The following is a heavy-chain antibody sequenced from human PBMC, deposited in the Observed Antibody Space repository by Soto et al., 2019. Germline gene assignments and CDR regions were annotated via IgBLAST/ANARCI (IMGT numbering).Heavy chain of an antibody. CDR1: GGSFSGYY. CDR3: ARGGLWFGELLGYYYYYGMDV. Sequence: SETLSLTCAVYGGSFSGYYWSWIRQPPGKGLEWIGEINHSGSTNYNPSLKSRVTISVDTSKNQFSLKLSSVTAADTAVYYCARGGLWFGELLGYYYYYGMDVWGQGTTVTVSS. CDR2: INHSGST. D-gene: IGHD3-10*01. J-gene: IGHJ6*02. V-gene: IGHV4-34*01.